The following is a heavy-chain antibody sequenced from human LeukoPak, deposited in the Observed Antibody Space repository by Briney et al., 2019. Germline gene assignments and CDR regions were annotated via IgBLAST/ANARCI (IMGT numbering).Heavy chain of an antibody. Sequence: GGSLRLSCAASGFNFDDYTMHWVRQAPGKGLEWVSLISWDGGTTYYADSVRGRFTISRDNSKNSLYLQMNSLRTEDTALYYCAKDMGYSYGYSDYWGQGTLVTVSS. CDR2: ISWDGGTT. CDR1: GFNFDDYT. CDR3: AKDMGYSYGYSDY. V-gene: IGHV3-43*01. D-gene: IGHD5-18*01. J-gene: IGHJ4*02.